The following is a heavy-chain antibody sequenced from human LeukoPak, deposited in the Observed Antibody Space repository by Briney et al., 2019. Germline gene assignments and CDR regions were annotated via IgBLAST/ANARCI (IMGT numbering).Heavy chain of an antibody. D-gene: IGHD3-3*01. CDR1: GYTFTGYY. Sequence: GASVKVSCKASGYTFTGYYMHLVRQAPGQGLEWMGWINPSSGGTNYAQKFQGRVTMTRDTSISTAYMELSRLRSDDTAVYYCARDPWYYDFWSGYYTGGYYFDYWGQGTLVTVSS. J-gene: IGHJ4*02. CDR3: ARDPWYYDFWSGYYTGGYYFDY. V-gene: IGHV1-2*02. CDR2: INPSSGGT.